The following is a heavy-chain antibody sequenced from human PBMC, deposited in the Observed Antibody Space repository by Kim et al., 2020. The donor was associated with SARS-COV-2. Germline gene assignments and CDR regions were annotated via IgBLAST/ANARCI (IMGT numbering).Heavy chain of an antibody. Sequence: STNDNPSLKSRVTISVDTSKNQFSLKLSAVTAADTAVYYCARGRTTSLDYWGQGTLVTVSS. J-gene: IGHJ4*02. CDR2: ST. CDR3: ARGRTTSLDY. D-gene: IGHD1-1*01. V-gene: IGHV4-59*09.